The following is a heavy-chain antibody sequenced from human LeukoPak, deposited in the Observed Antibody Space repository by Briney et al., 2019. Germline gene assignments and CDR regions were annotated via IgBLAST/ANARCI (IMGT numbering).Heavy chain of an antibody. Sequence: GGSLRLSCAASGFTFSNYWMHWVRQAPGKGLVWVSRINNDGSDTRYADSVKGRITISRDNAKNTLYLQMNSLRAEDTAVYYCARGGYCSSTSCWYFDYWGQGTLVTVSS. V-gene: IGHV3-74*01. CDR2: INNDGSDT. J-gene: IGHJ4*02. CDR3: ARGGYCSSTSCWYFDY. D-gene: IGHD2-2*01. CDR1: GFTFSNYW.